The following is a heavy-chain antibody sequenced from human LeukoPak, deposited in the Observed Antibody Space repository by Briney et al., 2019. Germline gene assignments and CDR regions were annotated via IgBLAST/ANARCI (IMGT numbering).Heavy chain of an antibody. CDR2: INHSGST. Sequence: TPETLSLTCAVYGGSFSGYYWSWIRQPPGKGLEWIGEINHSGSTNYNPSLKSRVTISVDTSKNQFSLKLSSVTAADTAVYYCASLIFGVVIANDYWGQGTLVTVSS. J-gene: IGHJ4*02. D-gene: IGHD3-3*01. CDR1: GGSFSGYY. V-gene: IGHV4-34*01. CDR3: ASLIFGVVIANDY.